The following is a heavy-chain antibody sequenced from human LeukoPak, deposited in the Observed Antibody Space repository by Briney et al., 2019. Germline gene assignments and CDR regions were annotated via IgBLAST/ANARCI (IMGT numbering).Heavy chain of an antibody. D-gene: IGHD1-26*01. V-gene: IGHV4-34*01. CDR3: ARHPRSGSYYNAFDI. J-gene: IGHJ3*02. CDR2: INHSGST. CDR1: GGSFSGYY. Sequence: PSETLSLTCAVYGGSFSGYYWSWIRQPPGKGLEWIGEINHSGSTNYNPSLKSRVTISVDTSKNQFSLKLSSVTAADTAVYYCARHPRSGSYYNAFDIWGQGTMVTVSS.